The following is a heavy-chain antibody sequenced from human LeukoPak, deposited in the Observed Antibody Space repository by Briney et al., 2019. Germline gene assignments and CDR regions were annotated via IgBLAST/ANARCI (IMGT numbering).Heavy chain of an antibody. CDR2: IYYDGIDK. CDR1: GFAFTRHA. CDR3: AKEGGDTVVLPEAHAFDI. J-gene: IGHJ3*02. D-gene: IGHD2-2*01. Sequence: GGSLRLSCAASGFAFTRHAMHWVRQAPGKGLEWVAYIYYDGIDKNYADTVKGRFTISRDNSKNTLYLQMNSLRDEDTAVYYCAKEGGDTVVLPEAHAFDIWGQGTMVTVSS. V-gene: IGHV3-30*02.